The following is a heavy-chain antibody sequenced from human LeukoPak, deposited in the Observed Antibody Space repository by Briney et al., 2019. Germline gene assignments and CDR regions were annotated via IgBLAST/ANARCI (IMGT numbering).Heavy chain of an antibody. Sequence: VASVKVSCKASGYTFTGYSIQWVRQAPGQGLEWMGRINPSSGVTHYAQKFQDSVTLTRDTSIGTAYLEVNTLRSDDTAVYYCTTRGGESSPLRYWGQGTLVTVSS. V-gene: IGHV1-2*06. J-gene: IGHJ4*02. CDR1: GYTFTGYS. CDR2: INPSSGVT. D-gene: IGHD3-10*01. CDR3: TTRGGESSPLRY.